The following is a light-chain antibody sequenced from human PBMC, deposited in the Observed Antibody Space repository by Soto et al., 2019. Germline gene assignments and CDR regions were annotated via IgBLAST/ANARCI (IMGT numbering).Light chain of an antibody. J-gene: IGKJ1*01. CDR2: GAS. CDR1: QSVSSSY. CDR3: QQYNNWRT. V-gene: IGKV3D-15*01. Sequence: EIVLKQSPGTLSLSPGERATLSCRASQSVSSSYLAWYQQKPGQAPRLLIYGASSRATGIPDRFSGSGSGTEFTLTISSLQSEDFAVYYCQQYNNWRTFGQGTKVDIK.